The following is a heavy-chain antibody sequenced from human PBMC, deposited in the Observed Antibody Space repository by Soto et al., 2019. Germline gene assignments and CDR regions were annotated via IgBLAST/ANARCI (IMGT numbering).Heavy chain of an antibody. CDR3: ARWFTYGNFDYFDY. CDR2: INSGGGTT. CDR1: GFTFSSYW. Sequence: GGSLRLSCAASGFTFSSYWMHWFRQAPGKGLVGVSRINSGGGTTTYADSVKGRFTISRDNAKNTLYLQMNGLRAEDTAVYYCARWFTYGNFDYFDYWGQGTQVTVSS. V-gene: IGHV3-74*01. J-gene: IGHJ4*02. D-gene: IGHD3-10*01.